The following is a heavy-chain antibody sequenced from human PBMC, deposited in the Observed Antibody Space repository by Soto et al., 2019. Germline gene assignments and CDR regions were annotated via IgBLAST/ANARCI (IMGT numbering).Heavy chain of an antibody. J-gene: IGHJ6*02. CDR1: GFTFSSYG. CDR3: ARFVCISTSCSRNYYYGMDV. CDR2: IWSEGSNK. V-gene: IGHV3-33*01. Sequence: PGGSLRLSCAASGFTFSSYGMHWVRQAPGKGLEWVAVIWSEGSNKYYADTVKGRFTISRDNSKNTLYMQMNSLRAEDTAVYYCARFVCISTSCSRNYYYGMDVWGQGTTVTVSS. D-gene: IGHD2-2*01.